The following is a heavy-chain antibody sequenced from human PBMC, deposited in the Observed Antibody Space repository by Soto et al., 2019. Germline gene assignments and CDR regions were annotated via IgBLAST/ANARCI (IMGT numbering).Heavy chain of an antibody. CDR2: FDPEDGET. Sequence: ASVKVSCKVSGYTLTELSMHWVRQAPGKGLEWTGGFDPEDGETIYAQKFQGRVTMTEDTSTDTAYMELSSLRSEDTAVYYCATATRYCSGGSDYYYWGQGTLVTVSS. CDR3: ATATRYCSGGSDYYY. CDR1: GYTLTELS. D-gene: IGHD2-15*01. J-gene: IGHJ4*02. V-gene: IGHV1-24*01.